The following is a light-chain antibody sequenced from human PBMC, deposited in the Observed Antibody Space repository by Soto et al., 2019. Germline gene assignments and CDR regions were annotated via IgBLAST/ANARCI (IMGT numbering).Light chain of an antibody. V-gene: IGKV1-5*01. CDR2: DAS. J-gene: IGKJ1*01. Sequence: DIQMTQSPSILSASVGDRVTITCRAGQSIRSWLAWYQQKPGKAPKLLIYDASSLESGVPSRFSGSGSGTEFTLTISSLQPDDFATYYCQQYNSYSTFGQGTKVDIK. CDR1: QSIRSW. CDR3: QQYNSYST.